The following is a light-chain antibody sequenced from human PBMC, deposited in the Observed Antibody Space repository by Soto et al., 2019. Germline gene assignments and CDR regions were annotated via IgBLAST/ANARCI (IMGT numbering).Light chain of an antibody. J-gene: IGKJ1*01. V-gene: IGKV1-5*01. Sequence: DIQMTQSPSTLSASVGDRVTITCRASQSISSWLAWYQQKPGKAPKLLIYDASSLESGVPSRFSGSGSGTEFTLTISSLQPDDFATYYCQQYSDYSPRTFAQGTKVDIK. CDR2: DAS. CDR3: QQYSDYSPRT. CDR1: QSISSW.